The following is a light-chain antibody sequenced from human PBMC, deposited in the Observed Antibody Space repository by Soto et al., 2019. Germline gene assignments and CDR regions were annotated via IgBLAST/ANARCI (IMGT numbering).Light chain of an antibody. CDR1: QPISIF. J-gene: IGKJ4*01. CDR3: QQTFITPPHT. Sequence: DVQMTQSPSSLSASVGDRVTITCRASQPISIFLNWYQHKPGQAPKLLLRGASNLHSGVPSRFRGSGSQTDFTLTISHLQPEDFATYYCQQTFITPPHTFGGGTRVEIK. V-gene: IGKV1-39*01. CDR2: GAS.